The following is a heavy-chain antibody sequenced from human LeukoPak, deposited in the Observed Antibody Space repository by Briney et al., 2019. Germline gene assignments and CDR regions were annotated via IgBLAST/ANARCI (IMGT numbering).Heavy chain of an antibody. V-gene: IGHV3-9*01. CDR1: GFTFDDYA. CDR3: AKALRYYDSSGYYHWYFDL. D-gene: IGHD3-22*01. J-gene: IGHJ2*01. Sequence: PGRSLRLSCAASGFTFDDYAMHWVRHAPGKGLEWVSGISWNSGSIGYADSVKGRFTISRDNAKNSLYLQMNSLRAEDTALYYCAKALRYYDSSGYYHWYFDLWGRGTLVTVSS. CDR2: ISWNSGSI.